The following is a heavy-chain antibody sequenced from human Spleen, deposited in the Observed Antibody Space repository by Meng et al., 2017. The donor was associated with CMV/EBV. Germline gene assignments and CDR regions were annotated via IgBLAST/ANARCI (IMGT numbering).Heavy chain of an antibody. CDR3: ARVRVAGTLYYYYYGMDV. CDR1: GGSISNYY. D-gene: IGHD6-19*01. CDR2: IYYTGST. V-gene: IGHV4-59*12. J-gene: IGHJ6*02. Sequence: SETLSLTCTVSGGSISNYYWTWIRQPPGKGLEWIGYIYYTGSTNYNPSLKSRVTISVDTSKNQFSLKLSSVTAADTAVYYCARVRVAGTLYYYYYGMDVWGQGTTVTVSS.